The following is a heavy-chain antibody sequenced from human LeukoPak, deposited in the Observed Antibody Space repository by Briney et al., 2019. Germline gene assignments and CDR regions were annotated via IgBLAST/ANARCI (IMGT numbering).Heavy chain of an antibody. J-gene: IGHJ6*02. CDR1: GGPMSGFF. CDR3: ARTSRHFYGSGTNLTPWPAGMDV. V-gene: IGHV4-59*01. CDR2: IYYSGSST. Sequence: SETLSLTCTVSGGPMSGFFWTWIRQPPGRELEWIGSIYYSGSSTKYNPSLKSRVTISVDTSKSQFSLTLNSATAADTAVYYCARTSRHFYGSGTNLTPWPAGMDVWGQGTTVTVSS. D-gene: IGHD3-10*01.